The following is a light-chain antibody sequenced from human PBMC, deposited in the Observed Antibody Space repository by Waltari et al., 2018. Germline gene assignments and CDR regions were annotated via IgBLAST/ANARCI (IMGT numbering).Light chain of an antibody. CDR1: QSVNYF. CDR2: DAS. Sequence: ETVLTQSPATLSLSPGERATLSCRASQSVNYFLAWFQQKPGQAPRLLIYDASNRATGIPARFSGSGSGTDFTLTISSLEPEDFAVYYCQQRTNWPLTFGGGTKVEIK. CDR3: QQRTNWPLT. V-gene: IGKV3-11*01. J-gene: IGKJ4*01.